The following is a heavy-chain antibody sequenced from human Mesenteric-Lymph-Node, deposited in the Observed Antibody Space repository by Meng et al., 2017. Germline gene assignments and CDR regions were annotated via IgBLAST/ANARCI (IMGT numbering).Heavy chain of an antibody. J-gene: IGHJ6*02. CDR1: GFTFTTYW. D-gene: IGHD6-13*01. CDR2: INQDGSEK. CDR3: ARGSGAAGPHYYYYGMDV. Sequence: GESLKISCATSGFTFTTYWMSWVRQAPGKGLEWVANINQDGSEKYYVDSVKGRFTISRDNAKNSLYLQMNSLRAEDTAVYYCARGSGAAGPHYYYYGMDVWGQGTTVTVSS. V-gene: IGHV3-7*01.